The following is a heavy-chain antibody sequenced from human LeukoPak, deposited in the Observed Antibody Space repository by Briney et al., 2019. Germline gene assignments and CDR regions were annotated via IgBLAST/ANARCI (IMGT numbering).Heavy chain of an antibody. V-gene: IGHV3-33*08. Sequence: PGGSLRLSCAASGFPFGSYTMNWVRQAPGKGLEWVAVIWSDGSNKYYADSVKGRFTISRDNSKNTLYLQMNSLRAEDTAVYYCARNRSGWFGDYWGQGTLVTVSS. CDR1: GFPFGSYT. CDR2: IWSDGSNK. J-gene: IGHJ4*02. CDR3: ARNRSGWFGDY. D-gene: IGHD3-10*01.